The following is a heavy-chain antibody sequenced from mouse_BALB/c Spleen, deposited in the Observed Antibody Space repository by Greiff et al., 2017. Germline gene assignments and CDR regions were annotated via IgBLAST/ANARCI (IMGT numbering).Heavy chain of an antibody. J-gene: IGHJ3*01. CDR2: INPSTGCT. V-gene: IGHV1-7*01. CDR1: GYTFTRYW. Sequence: QVQLQHSGAELAKPVASVKMSCKPSGYTFTRYWLHWVKQRLGQGLEWIGYINPSTGCTEYNQKFKDKATLTAEQSSSTDYMKLSSLTSEDSAVYYCARDAVRKWFADWGRGTKVTV. CDR3: ARDAVRKWFAD. D-gene: IGHD2-14*01.